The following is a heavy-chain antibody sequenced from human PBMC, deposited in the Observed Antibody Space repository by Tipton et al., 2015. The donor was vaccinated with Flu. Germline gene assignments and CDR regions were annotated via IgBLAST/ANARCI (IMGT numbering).Heavy chain of an antibody. CDR1: GDSISSDYH. CDR3: ARMEWTVTTPRYFDL. V-gene: IGHV4-38-2*01. Sequence: TLSLTCAVSGDSISSDYHWGWVRQFPGKGLEWIASISRSGSIDNNPSLKSRVTISVDTSKNQFSLKLSSVTAADTAVYYCARMEWTVTTPRYFDLWGRGTLVTVSS. D-gene: IGHD4-17*01. J-gene: IGHJ2*01. CDR2: ISRSGSI.